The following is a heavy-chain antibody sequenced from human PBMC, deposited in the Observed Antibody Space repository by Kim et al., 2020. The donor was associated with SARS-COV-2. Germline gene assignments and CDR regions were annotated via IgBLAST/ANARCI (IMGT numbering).Heavy chain of an antibody. CDR3: AKEIGPVADWQQLSHY. CDR1: GFTFGDYA. J-gene: IGHJ4*02. V-gene: IGHV3-9*01. CDR2: ISWNSGSI. Sequence: GGSLRLSCAASGFTFGDYAMHWVRQAPGKGLEWVSGISWNSGSIGYADSVKGRFTISRDNAKNSLYLQMNSLRAEDTALYYCAKEIGPVADWQQLSHYWGQGTLVTVSS. D-gene: IGHD6-13*01.